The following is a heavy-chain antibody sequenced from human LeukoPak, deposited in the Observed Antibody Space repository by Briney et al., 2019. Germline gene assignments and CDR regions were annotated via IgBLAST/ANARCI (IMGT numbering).Heavy chain of an antibody. D-gene: IGHD6-13*01. CDR2: IVPGGST. CDR1: GASIRNYY. J-gene: IGHJ4*02. V-gene: IGHV4-4*07. CDR3: AKEGAAPGPDFDH. Sequence: SETLSLTCAVSGASIRNYYWSWIRQPAGRGLEWIGRIVPGGSTNYNPSLKSRVTMSVDTSKNHFSPKLSSVTAADAAVYYCAKEGAAPGPDFDHWGQGTLVTVSS.